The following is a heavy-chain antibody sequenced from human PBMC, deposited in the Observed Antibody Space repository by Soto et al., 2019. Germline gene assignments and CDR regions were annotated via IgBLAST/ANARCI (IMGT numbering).Heavy chain of an antibody. CDR2: IIPIFGTA. D-gene: IGHD6-13*01. V-gene: IGHV1-69*13. CDR1: GGTFSSYA. Sequence: PSVKVSCKASGGTFSSYAISWVRQAPGQGLEWMGGIIPIFGTANYAQKFQGRVTITADESTSTAYMELSSLRSEDTAVYYCATPRKAADPPDYGMDVWGQGTTVTVSS. CDR3: ATPRKAADPPDYGMDV. J-gene: IGHJ6*02.